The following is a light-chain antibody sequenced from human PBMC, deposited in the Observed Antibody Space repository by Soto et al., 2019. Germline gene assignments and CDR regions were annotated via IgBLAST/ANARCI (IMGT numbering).Light chain of an antibody. CDR3: QQYGNFPYT. CDR1: QSVPSDW. Sequence: EIVLTQSPGTLSLSPGERATLSCRASQSVPSDWLAWYRHKPGQAPMLLIYGASSRATVVPDRVSGSGSGTDFTLTINSLEPEDFAVYYCQQYGNFPYTFGQGTKLEIK. CDR2: GAS. J-gene: IGKJ2*01. V-gene: IGKV3-20*01.